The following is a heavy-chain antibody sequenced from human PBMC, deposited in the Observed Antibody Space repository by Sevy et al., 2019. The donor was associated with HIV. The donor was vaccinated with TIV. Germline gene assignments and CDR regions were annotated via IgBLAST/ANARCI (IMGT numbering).Heavy chain of an antibody. CDR3: ARDPGDYYYYYFLDV. J-gene: IGHJ6*03. CDR1: GFPFSDYV. D-gene: IGHD3-16*01. CDR2: INTRSNYI. Sequence: GGSLRLSCAASGFPFSDYVMNWVRQAPGKGLEWASSINTRSNYIDYADSVKGRFTVSRDNGKNSLYLQMNSLRADDTAVYYCARDPGDYYYYYFLDVWGKGTTVTVSS. V-gene: IGHV3-21*01.